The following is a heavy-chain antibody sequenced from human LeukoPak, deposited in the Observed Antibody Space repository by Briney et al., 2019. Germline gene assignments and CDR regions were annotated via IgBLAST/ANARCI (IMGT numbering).Heavy chain of an antibody. Sequence: PGGSLRLSCAASGFTFSSYSMNWVRQAPGKGLEWVSSISSSSSYIYYADSVKGRFTISRDNAKNSLYLQMNSLRAEDTAVYYCAGWDSSGYYAIGNDYIDYWGHGTLVTVSS. CDR3: AGWDSSGYYAIGNDYIDY. V-gene: IGHV3-21*01. CDR2: ISSSSSYI. D-gene: IGHD3-22*01. J-gene: IGHJ4*01. CDR1: GFTFSSYS.